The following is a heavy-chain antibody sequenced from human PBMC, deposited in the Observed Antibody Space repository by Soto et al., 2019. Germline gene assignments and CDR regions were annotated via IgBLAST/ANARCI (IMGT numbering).Heavy chain of an antibody. CDR1: GFTFDDYA. CDR3: AKDGRYNLSKLLHY. Sequence: GVSLRLSCAASGFTFDDYAMHWVRQAPGKGLEWVSGISWNSGSIGYADSVKGRFTISRDNAKNSLYLQMNSLRAEDTALYYSAKDGRYNLSKLLHYCGQGTLVPVS. D-gene: IGHD5-12*01. V-gene: IGHV3-9*01. CDR2: ISWNSGSI. J-gene: IGHJ4*02.